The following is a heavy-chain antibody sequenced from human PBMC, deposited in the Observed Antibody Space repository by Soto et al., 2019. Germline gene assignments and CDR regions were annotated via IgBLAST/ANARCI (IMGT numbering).Heavy chain of an antibody. CDR1: GYTFTSYG. CDR3: AKRGGDYDSSGYWFDY. Sequence: GASVKVSCKASGYTFTSYGISWVRQAPGQGLEWMGWISAYNGNTNYAQKLQGRVTMTTDTSTSTAYMELRSLRSDDTAVYYCAKRGGDYDSSGYWFDYWGQGTLVTVSS. D-gene: IGHD3-22*01. CDR2: ISAYNGNT. V-gene: IGHV1-18*01. J-gene: IGHJ4*02.